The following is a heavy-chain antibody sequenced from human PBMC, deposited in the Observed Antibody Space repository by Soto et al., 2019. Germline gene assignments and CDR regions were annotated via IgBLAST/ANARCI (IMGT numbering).Heavy chain of an antibody. J-gene: IGHJ4*02. Sequence: ASVKVSCKTSGVTFSSSAVHCVRQARGHRLQWIGWIDVGSGNANYAQMLQGRVTITKDTSKNQVVLTMTNMDPVDTATYYCAHRQGASGFDYWGQGTLVTVSS. V-gene: IGHV1-58*01. D-gene: IGHD6-19*01. CDR2: IDVGSGNA. CDR1: GVTFSSSA. CDR3: AHRQGASGFDY.